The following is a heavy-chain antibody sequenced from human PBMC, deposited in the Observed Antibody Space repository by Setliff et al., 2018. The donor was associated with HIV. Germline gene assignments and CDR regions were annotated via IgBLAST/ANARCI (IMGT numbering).Heavy chain of an antibody. D-gene: IGHD4-17*01. J-gene: IGHJ6*03. CDR1: GGSISSSSYY. V-gene: IGHV4-39*07. Sequence: SETLSLTCTVSGGSISSSSYYWGWIRQPPGKGLEWIGSIYYSGSTYYNPSLKSRVTISVDTSKNQFSLRLRSVTAADTAVYYCARVYGVTTLNYYYYYMDVWGKGTTVTVSS. CDR2: IYYSGST. CDR3: ARVYGVTTLNYYYYYMDV.